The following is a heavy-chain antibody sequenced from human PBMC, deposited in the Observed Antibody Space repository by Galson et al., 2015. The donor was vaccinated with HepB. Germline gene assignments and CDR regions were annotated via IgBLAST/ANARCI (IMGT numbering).Heavy chain of an antibody. CDR2: IYPGDSDT. CDR1: GYSFTSYW. J-gene: IGHJ3*02. V-gene: IGHV5-51*01. CDR3: ARPPVRDSSGYRNDAFDI. D-gene: IGHD3-22*01. Sequence: QSGAEVKKPGESLKISCKGSGYSFTSYWIGWVRQMPGKGLEWMGIIYPGDSDTRYSPSFQGQVTISADKSISTAYLQWSSLKASDTAMYYCARPPVRDSSGYRNDAFDIWGQGTMVTVSS.